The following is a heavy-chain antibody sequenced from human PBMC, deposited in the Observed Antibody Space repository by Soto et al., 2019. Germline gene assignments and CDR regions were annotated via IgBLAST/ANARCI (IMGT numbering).Heavy chain of an antibody. CDR1: GFTFSSYS. J-gene: IGHJ6*02. Sequence: EVQLVESGGGLVKPGGSLRLSCAASGFTFSSYSMNWVRQAPGKGLEWVSSISSSSSYIYYADSVKGRFTISRDNAKNXLXLXXNSLRAEDTAVYYCASLRITMVREPARYCYYGMDVWGQGTTVTVSS. D-gene: IGHD3-10*01. CDR2: ISSSSSYI. CDR3: ASLRITMVREPARYCYYGMDV. V-gene: IGHV3-21*01.